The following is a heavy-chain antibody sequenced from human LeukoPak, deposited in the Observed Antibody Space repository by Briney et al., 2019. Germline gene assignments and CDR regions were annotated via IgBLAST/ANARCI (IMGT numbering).Heavy chain of an antibody. V-gene: IGHV1-18*01. J-gene: IGHJ6*03. Sequence: ASVKVSCKASGYTFTSYGISWVRQAPGQGLEWMGWISAYNGNTNYAQKLRGRVTMTTDTSTSTAYMELRSLRSDDTAVYYCVAATSDLGSYYYYMDVWGKGTTVTVSS. CDR2: ISAYNGNT. D-gene: IGHD2-15*01. CDR1: GYTFTSYG. CDR3: VAATSDLGSYYYYMDV.